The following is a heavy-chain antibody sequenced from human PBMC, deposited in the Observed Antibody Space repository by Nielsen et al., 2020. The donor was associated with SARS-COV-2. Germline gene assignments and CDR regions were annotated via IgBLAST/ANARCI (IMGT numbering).Heavy chain of an antibody. CDR3: ARQGIAAAGTGVFDY. V-gene: IGHV4-30-4*01. J-gene: IGHJ4*02. CDR2: IYYSGST. D-gene: IGHD6-13*01. CDR1: GGSISSGDYY. Sequence: SETLSLTCTVSGGSISSGDYYWSWIRQPPGKGLEWIGYIYYSGSTYYNPSLKSRVTISVDTSKNQFSLKLSSVTAADTAVYYCARQGIAAAGTGVFDYWGQGTLVTVSS.